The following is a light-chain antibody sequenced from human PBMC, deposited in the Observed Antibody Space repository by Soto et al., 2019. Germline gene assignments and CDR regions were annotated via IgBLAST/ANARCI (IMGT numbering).Light chain of an antibody. CDR2: DVS. Sequence: QSALTQPPSASGSPGQSVTISCTGTNTDIGNYYEVSWYQQHPGKAPKLVIYDVSKRPSGVPDRFFGSKSGNTASLSVSGLQAEDEADYFCSSYAGSKNLLFGGGTKVTVL. J-gene: IGLJ2*01. V-gene: IGLV2-8*01. CDR1: NTDIGNYYE. CDR3: SSYAGSKNLL.